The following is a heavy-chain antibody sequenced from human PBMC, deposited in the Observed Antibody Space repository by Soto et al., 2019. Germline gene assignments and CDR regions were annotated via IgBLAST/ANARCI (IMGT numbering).Heavy chain of an antibody. CDR3: VREVSGFDY. CDR1: GFTFSSYA. J-gene: IGHJ4*02. V-gene: IGHV3-30-3*01. CDR2: ISYDGSNK. Sequence: PGGSLRLSCAASGFTFSSYAMHWVRQAPGKGLEWVAVISYDGSNKYYADSVKGRFTISRDNSKNTLYLQMNSLRAEDTAVYYCVREVSGFDYWGQGTLVTVSS. D-gene: IGHD6-19*01.